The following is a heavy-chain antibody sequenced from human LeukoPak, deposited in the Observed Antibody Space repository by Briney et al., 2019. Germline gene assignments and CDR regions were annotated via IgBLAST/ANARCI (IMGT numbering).Heavy chain of an antibody. J-gene: IGHJ3*02. CDR2: ISTSSNYI. CDR1: GSTCNNYN. Sequence: PGGSLRLSCAASGSTCNNYNMNWVRQAPGKGLEWVSSISTSSNYIYYADSVKGRFTISRDNAKNSLYLQMNSLRAEDTALYYCARGDDSSGWRGAAFVIWGQGTMVTVSS. D-gene: IGHD6-19*01. V-gene: IGHV3-21*01. CDR3: ARGDDSSGWRGAAFVI.